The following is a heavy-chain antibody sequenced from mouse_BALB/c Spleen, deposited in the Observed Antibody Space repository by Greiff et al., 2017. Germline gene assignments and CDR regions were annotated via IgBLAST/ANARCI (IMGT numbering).Heavy chain of an antibody. V-gene: IGHV1S126*01. J-gene: IGHJ2*01. CDR1: GYSFTSYW. D-gene: IGHD1-2*01. CDR2: IDPSDSET. CDR3: ARDGYDYFDY. Sequence: VKLQESGPQLVRPGASVKISCKASGYSFTSYWMHWVKQRPGQGLEWIGMIDPSDSETRLNQKFKDKATLTVDKSSSTAYMQLSSPTSEDSAVYYCARDGYDYFDYWGQGTTLTVSS.